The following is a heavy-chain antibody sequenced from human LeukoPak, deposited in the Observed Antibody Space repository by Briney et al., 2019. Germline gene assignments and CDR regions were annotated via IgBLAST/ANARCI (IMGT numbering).Heavy chain of an antibody. J-gene: IGHJ6*02. CDR1: GYTFTCYY. V-gene: IGHV1-2*06. Sequence: ASVKVSCKASGYTFTCYYMHWVRQAPGQGLEWMGRINPNSGGTNYAQKFQGRVTMTRDTSISTAYMELSRLRSDDTAVYYCARGGSSWARYYYYGMDVWGQGTTVTVSS. CDR3: ARGGSSWARYYYYGMDV. D-gene: IGHD6-13*01. CDR2: INPNSGGT.